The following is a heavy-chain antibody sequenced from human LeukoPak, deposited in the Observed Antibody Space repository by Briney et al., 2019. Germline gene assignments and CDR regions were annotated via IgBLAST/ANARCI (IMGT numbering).Heavy chain of an antibody. CDR3: ARYFSSTSRLPIDI. CDR2: INPNSGGT. J-gene: IGHJ3*02. V-gene: IGHV1-2*02. D-gene: IGHD2-2*01. CDR1: GYTFTGYY. Sequence: ASVKVSCKASGYTFTGYYMHWVRQAPGQGLEWMGWINPNSGGTNYAQKFQGRVTMTRDTSISTAYMELNSLRAEDTAVYYCARYFSSTSRLPIDIWGQGTMVTVSS.